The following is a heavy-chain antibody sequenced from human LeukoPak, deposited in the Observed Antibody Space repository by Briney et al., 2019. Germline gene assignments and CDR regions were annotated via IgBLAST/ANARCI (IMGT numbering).Heavy chain of an antibody. CDR2: IGYDGSKK. CDR1: GFTFRNCG. J-gene: IGHJ4*02. V-gene: IGHV3-30*02. Sequence: PGGSLRLSCLASGFTFRNCGMHWVRQAPGKGLEWVALIGYDGSKKFYADSVKGRFTTSRDNSMNTLFLHMNSLRVDDTAVYYCANSSFQVWGQGTLVTVSS. CDR3: ANSSFQV.